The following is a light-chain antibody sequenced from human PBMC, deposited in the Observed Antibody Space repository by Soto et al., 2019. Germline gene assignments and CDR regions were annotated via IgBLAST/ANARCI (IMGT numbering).Light chain of an antibody. Sequence: DLPMTQSPPSLSASVGDRVTIACQSSHDVSRNLNWLQQKPGEAPKLLIYDASNLERGVPSRVSGSGSCTDFTVIISSLQPEDVATYYCQQYSSMVSFGGGTAIEIK. CDR1: HDVSRN. J-gene: IGKJ4*01. CDR3: QQYSSMVS. CDR2: DAS. V-gene: IGKV1-33*01.